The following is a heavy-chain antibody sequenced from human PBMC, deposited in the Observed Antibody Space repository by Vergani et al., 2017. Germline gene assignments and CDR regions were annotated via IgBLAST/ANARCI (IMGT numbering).Heavy chain of an antibody. CDR2: FDPEDGET. CDR1: GYTLTELS. J-gene: IGHJ4*02. Sequence: QVQLVQSGAEVKKPGASVKVSCKVSGYTLTELSMHWVRQAPGKGLEWMGGFDPEDGETIYAQKFQGRVTMTEDTSTDTAYMELSSLRSEDTAVYYCATKERITMVRGVIERSFYFDYWGQGTLVTVSS. D-gene: IGHD3-10*01. CDR3: ATKERITMVRGVIERSFYFDY. V-gene: IGHV1-24*01.